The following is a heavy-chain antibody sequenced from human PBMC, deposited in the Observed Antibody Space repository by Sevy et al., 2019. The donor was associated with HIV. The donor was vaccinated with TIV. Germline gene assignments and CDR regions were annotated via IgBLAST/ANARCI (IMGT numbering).Heavy chain of an antibody. CDR1: GFTFSTYA. J-gene: IGHJ6*02. CDR2: ISFDGSNK. V-gene: IGHV3-30-3*01. D-gene: IGHD2-2*01. Sequence: GGSLRLSCAASGFTFSTYAMHWVRQAPGKGLEWVAVISFDGSNKYYADSVKGRFTISRDNSKNTRYLQLNSLRVEDTGVYYCARHQTVDIVVVPGALDVWGQGTTVTVSS. CDR3: ARHQTVDIVVVPGALDV.